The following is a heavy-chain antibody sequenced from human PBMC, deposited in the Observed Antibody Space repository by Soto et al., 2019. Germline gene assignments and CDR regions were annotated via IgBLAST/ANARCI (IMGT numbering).Heavy chain of an antibody. CDR3: AKCHSAVRYYYGMDV. Sequence: QPGGSLRLSCAASGFTFSSYGMHWVRQAPGKGLEWVAVISYDGSNKYYADSVKGRFTISRDNSKNTLYLQMNSLRAEDTAVYYCAKCHSAVRYYYGMDVWGQGTTVTVSS. CDR2: ISYDGSNK. J-gene: IGHJ6*02. D-gene: IGHD3-22*01. V-gene: IGHV3-30*18. CDR1: GFTFSSYG.